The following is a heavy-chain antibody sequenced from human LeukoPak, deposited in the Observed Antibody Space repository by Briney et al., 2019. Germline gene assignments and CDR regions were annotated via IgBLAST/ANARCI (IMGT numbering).Heavy chain of an antibody. V-gene: IGHV3-20*04. CDR3: ARTTYCSSTSCYTYYDY. D-gene: IGHD2-2*02. CDR1: GFTFDDYG. CDR2: INWNGGST. Sequence: GGSLRLSCAASGFTFDDYGMSWVRQAPGKGLEWVSGINWNGGSTGYADSVKGRFTISRDNAKNSLYLQMNSLRAEDTALYYCARTTYCSSTSCYTYYDYWGQGTLSPSPQ. J-gene: IGHJ4*02.